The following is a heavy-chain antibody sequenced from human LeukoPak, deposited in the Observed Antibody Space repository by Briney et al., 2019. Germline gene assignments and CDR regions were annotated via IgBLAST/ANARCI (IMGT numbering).Heavy chain of an antibody. CDR2: IYYSGST. CDR1: GGSISSSSYY. Sequence: SETLFLTCTVSGGSISSSSYYWGWIRQPPGKGLEWIGSIYYSGSTYYNPSLKSRVTISVDTSKNQFSLKLSSVTAADTAVYYCARQKIGVVTYYFDYWGQGTLVTVSS. D-gene: IGHD3-3*01. V-gene: IGHV4-39*01. J-gene: IGHJ4*02. CDR3: ARQKIGVVTYYFDY.